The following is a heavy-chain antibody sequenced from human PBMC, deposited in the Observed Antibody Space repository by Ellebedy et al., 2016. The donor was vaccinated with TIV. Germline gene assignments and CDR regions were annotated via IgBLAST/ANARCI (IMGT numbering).Heavy chain of an antibody. Sequence: SETLSLXXTVSGGSISSGGYYWSWIRQHPGKGLEWIGYIYYSGSTYYNPSLKSRVTISVDTSKNQFSLKLSSVTAADTAVYYCARENLDHYYYYMDVWGKGTTVTVSS. CDR3: ARENLDHYYYYMDV. V-gene: IGHV4-31*03. CDR2: IYYSGST. J-gene: IGHJ6*03. CDR1: GGSISSGGYY.